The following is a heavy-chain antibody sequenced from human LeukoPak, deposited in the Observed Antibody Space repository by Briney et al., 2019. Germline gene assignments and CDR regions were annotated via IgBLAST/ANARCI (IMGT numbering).Heavy chain of an antibody. CDR1: GFTFSSYE. D-gene: IGHD2-21*02. V-gene: IGHV3-48*03. J-gene: IGHJ3*02. CDR3: ARLCGGDCYQAFDI. Sequence: QPGGSLRLSCAASGFTFSSYEMNWVRQAPGKGLEWVSYISIGGSTIYYADSVKGRFTISRDNAKNSLFLQMNSLRAEDTALYYCARLCGGDCYQAFDIWGQGTKVTVSS. CDR2: ISIGGSTI.